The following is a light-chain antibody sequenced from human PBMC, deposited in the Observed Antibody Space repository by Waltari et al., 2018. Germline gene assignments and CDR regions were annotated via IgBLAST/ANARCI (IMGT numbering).Light chain of an antibody. CDR3: QLRSNRPPYA. CDR2: DAS. CDR1: QSVGRS. Sequence: EIVLTQSPATLSLSPGQRATLSCRASQSVGRSLGWYQQKVGPAPRLLIFDASNRATGVPARFSGSGSGIEFTLTISRLEPDDFAVYYCQLRSNRPPYAFGQGTKLEMK. V-gene: IGKV3-11*01. J-gene: IGKJ2*01.